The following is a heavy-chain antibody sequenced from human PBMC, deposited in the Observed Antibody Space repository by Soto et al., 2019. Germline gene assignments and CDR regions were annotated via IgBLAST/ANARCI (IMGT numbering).Heavy chain of an antibody. D-gene: IGHD3-22*01. J-gene: IGHJ5*02. CDR3: ARDRGPSSGYYPYWFDP. V-gene: IGHV1-69*12. Sequence: QVQLVQSGAEVKKPGSSVKVSCKASGGTFSSYAISWVRQAPGQGLEWMGEIIPIFGTANYAQKFQGRVTITADESTRTAYMELSGLRSEDTAVYYCARDRGPSSGYYPYWFDPWGQGTLVTVSS. CDR1: GGTFSSYA. CDR2: IIPIFGTA.